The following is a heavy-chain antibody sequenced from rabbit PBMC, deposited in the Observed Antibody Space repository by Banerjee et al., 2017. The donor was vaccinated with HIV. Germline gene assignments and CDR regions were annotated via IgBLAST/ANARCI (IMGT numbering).Heavy chain of an antibody. Sequence: QSLEESGGDLVKPGASLTLTCTASGFSFSNIYWICWVRQAPGKGLEWIACIYGGDGSTYYASWAKGRFTISKTSSTTVTLQMTSLTAADTATYFCARRAGNTDYAYAFNLWGQGTLVTVS. J-gene: IGHJ4*01. V-gene: IGHV1S40*01. D-gene: IGHD6-1*01. CDR1: GFSFSNIYW. CDR2: IYGGDGST. CDR3: ARRAGNTDYAYAFNL.